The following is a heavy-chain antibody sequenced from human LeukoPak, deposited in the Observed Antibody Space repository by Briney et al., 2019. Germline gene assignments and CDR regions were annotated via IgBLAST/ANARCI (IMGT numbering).Heavy chain of an antibody. V-gene: IGHV3-23*01. CDR2: ISYSGVDA. D-gene: IGHD2/OR15-2a*01. Sequence: GGSPGLSCAASGFTFNDYAMSWVRQAPGKGLEWVSGISYSGVDAYYADSVKGRFTISRDNSKDTLYLQMNSLRAEDTAIYYCARGIIALDHWGQGTLVTVSS. CDR3: ARGIIALDH. CDR1: GFTFNDYA. J-gene: IGHJ4*02.